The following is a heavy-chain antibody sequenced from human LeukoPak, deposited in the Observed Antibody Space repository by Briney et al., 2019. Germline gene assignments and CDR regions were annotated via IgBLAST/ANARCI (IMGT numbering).Heavy chain of an antibody. J-gene: IGHJ4*02. CDR3: AGAPAEPRGYYFDY. D-gene: IGHD2-2*01. CDR2: INHSGST. Sequence: SETLSLTCTVSGDSISTYYWSWIRQPPGKGLEWIGEINHSGSTNYNPSLKSRVTISVDTSKNQFSLKLSSVTAADTAVYYCAGAPAEPRGYYFDYWGQGTLVTVSS. CDR1: GDSISTYY. V-gene: IGHV4-34*01.